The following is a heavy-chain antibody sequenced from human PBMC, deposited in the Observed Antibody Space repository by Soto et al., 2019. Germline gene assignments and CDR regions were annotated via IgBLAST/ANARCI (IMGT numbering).Heavy chain of an antibody. V-gene: IGHV1-8*01. CDR3: ASLGGGYDYGGADY. J-gene: IGHJ4*02. D-gene: IGHD5-12*01. Sequence: GASVKVSCKASGYTFTIYDINCVLQSTGQGLEWMGWMNPNSGNTGYAQKFQGRVTMTRNTSISTAYMELSSLRSEDTAVYYCASLGGGYDYGGADYWGQGTLVTVSS. CDR2: MNPNSGNT. CDR1: GYTFTIYD.